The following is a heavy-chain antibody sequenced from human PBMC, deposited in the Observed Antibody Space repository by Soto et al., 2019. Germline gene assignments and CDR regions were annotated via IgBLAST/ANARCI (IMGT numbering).Heavy chain of an antibody. Sequence: GGSLRLSCAATGFTFSVYAMTWVRQAPGKGLEWVSAVTANGGSTYSADSVKGRFTISRDNSKNTLFLQMNSLRAEDTAVYYCAREEVNCGGDCFVHWGQGILVTVSS. CDR1: GFTFSVYA. CDR2: VTANGGST. J-gene: IGHJ4*02. D-gene: IGHD2-21*01. CDR3: AREEVNCGGDCFVH. V-gene: IGHV3-23*01.